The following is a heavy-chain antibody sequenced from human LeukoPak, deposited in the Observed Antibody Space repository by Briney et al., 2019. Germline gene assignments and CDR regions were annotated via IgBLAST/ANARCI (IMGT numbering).Heavy chain of an antibody. CDR1: GGSISSYY. V-gene: IGHV4-59*08. J-gene: IGHJ5*02. Sequence: SETLSLTCTVSGGSISSYYWSWIRQPPGKGLEWIGYIYYSGSTNYNPSLKSRVTISVDTSKNQFSLELSSVTAADTAVYYCARFGDDWFDPWGQGTLVTVSS. CDR3: ARFGDDWFDP. CDR2: IYYSGST. D-gene: IGHD3-16*01.